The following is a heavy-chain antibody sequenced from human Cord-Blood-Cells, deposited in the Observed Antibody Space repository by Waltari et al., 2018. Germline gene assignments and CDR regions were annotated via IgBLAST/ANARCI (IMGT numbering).Heavy chain of an antibody. V-gene: IGHV1-2*02. D-gene: IGHD1-26*01. J-gene: IGHJ4*02. CDR3: AREISAGSPNFDY. Sequence: QVQLVQSGAEVKKPGASVKVSCKASGYTFTGYYMHWVRQAPGQGLEWMGCINPNSGGTKYAQKFQGRVTMTRDTSISTAYMELSRLRSDDTAVYYCAREISAGSPNFDYWGQGTLVTVSS. CDR2: INPNSGGT. CDR1: GYTFTGYY.